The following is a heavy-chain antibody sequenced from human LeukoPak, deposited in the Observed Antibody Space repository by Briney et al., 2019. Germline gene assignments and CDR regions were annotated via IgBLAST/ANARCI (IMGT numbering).Heavy chain of an antibody. CDR1: GFTFNSYT. CDR3: AREGPSYYDSSGYLIQGYFDY. V-gene: IGHV3-21*04. D-gene: IGHD3-22*01. J-gene: IGHJ4*02. Sequence: PGGSLRLSCTASGFTFNSYTMNWVRQAPGKGLEWVSSISGLSSNIYYADSVKGRFTISRDNSKNTLYLQMNSLRAEDTAVYYCAREGPSYYDSSGYLIQGYFDYWGQGTLVTVSS. CDR2: ISGLSSNI.